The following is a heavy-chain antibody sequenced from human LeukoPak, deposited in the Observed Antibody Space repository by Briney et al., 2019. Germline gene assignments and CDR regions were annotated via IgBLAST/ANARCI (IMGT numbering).Heavy chain of an antibody. CDR3: ARDRSFNYDSSGFAFDI. CDR1: GGSFSGYY. CDR2: INHSGST. V-gene: IGHV4-34*01. J-gene: IGHJ3*02. Sequence: SETLSLTCAVYGGSFSGYYWSWIRQPPGKGLEWIGEINHSGSTNYNPSLKSRVTISVDRSKNQFSLKLSSVTAADTAVYYCARDRSFNYDSSGFAFDIWGQGTVVTVSS. D-gene: IGHD3-22*01.